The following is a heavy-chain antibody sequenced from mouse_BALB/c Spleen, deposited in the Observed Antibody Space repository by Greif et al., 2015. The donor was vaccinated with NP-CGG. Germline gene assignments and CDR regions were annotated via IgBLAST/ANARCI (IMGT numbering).Heavy chain of an antibody. CDR1: GYTFTDYY. CDR2: IYPGSGNT. J-gene: IGHJ4*01. Sequence: VQGVESGAELARPGASVKLSCKASGYTFTDYYINWVKQRTGQGLEWIGEIYPGSGNTYYNEKFKGKATLTADKSSSTAYMQLSSLTSEDSAVYFCARKGVRRAMDYWGQGTSVTVSS. V-gene: IGHV1-77*01. D-gene: IGHD2-14*01. CDR3: ARKGVRRAMDY.